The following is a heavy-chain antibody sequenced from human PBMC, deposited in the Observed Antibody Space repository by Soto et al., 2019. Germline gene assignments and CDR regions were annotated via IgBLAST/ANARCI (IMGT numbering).Heavy chain of an antibody. CDR3: ARDRGGGGSGSYCPNY. Sequence: EVQLVESGGGLVQPGGSLRLSCAASGFTFSSYSMNWVRQAPGKGLEWVSYISSSSSTIYYADSVKGRFTISRDNAKNSLYLQMNSLRAEDTAVYYCARDRGGGGSGSYCPNYLGQGTLVTVSS. D-gene: IGHD1-26*01. CDR1: GFTFSSYS. CDR2: ISSSSSTI. J-gene: IGHJ4*02. V-gene: IGHV3-48*01.